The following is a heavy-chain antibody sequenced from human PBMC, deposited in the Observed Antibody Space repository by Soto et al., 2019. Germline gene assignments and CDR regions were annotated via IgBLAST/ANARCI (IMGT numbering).Heavy chain of an antibody. J-gene: IGHJ6*02. CDR1: GGSISSSSYY. CDR3: ARCGYGSGWYPYYYYGMDV. CDR2: IYYSGYT. Sequence: SETLSLTCTVSGGSISSSSYYWGWIRQPPGKGLEWIGSIYYSGYTYYNPSLKSRVTISVDTSKNQFSLKLSSVTAADTAMYYCARCGYGSGWYPYYYYGMDVWGQGTTVT. V-gene: IGHV4-39*01. D-gene: IGHD6-19*01.